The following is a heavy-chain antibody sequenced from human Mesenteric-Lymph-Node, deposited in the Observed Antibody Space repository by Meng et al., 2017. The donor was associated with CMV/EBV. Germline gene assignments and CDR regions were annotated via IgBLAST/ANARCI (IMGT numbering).Heavy chain of an antibody. D-gene: IGHD2-2*01. Sequence: GESLKISCAASGFTFSSYAMHWVRQAPGKGLEWVAVISYDGSNKYYADSVKGRFTISRDNSKNTLYLQMNSLRAEDTAVYYCATSLTYCSSSNCYRAFDNWGQGTLVTVSS. CDR3: ATSLTYCSSSNCYRAFDN. V-gene: IGHV3-30-3*01. CDR2: ISYDGSNK. CDR1: GFTFSSYA. J-gene: IGHJ4*02.